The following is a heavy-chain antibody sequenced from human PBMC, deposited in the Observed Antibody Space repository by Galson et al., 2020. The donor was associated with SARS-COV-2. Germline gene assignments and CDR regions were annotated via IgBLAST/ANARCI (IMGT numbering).Heavy chain of an antibody. D-gene: IGHD1-7*01. J-gene: IGHJ4*02. CDR3: VGWNYGVFAY. V-gene: IGHV4-38-2*01. CDR2: IYHSGST. CDR1: GYSISSGYY. Sequence: SETLSLTCAVSGYSISSGYYWGWSRQPPGRGREWVGSIYHSGSTYYNPSLKSRVTISVDTSKNQFSLKLSSVTAADTAVYYCVGWNYGVFAYWGQGTLVTVSS.